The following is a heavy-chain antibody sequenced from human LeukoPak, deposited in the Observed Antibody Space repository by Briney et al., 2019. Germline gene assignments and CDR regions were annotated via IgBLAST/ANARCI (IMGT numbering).Heavy chain of an antibody. Sequence: SETLSLTCAVYGGSFSGYYWSWLRQPPGKGLEWIGEINHSGSTNYNPSLKSRVTISVDTSKNQFSLKLSSVTAADTAVYYCARIPGIAAAGTGWFDPWGQGTLVTVSS. CDR3: ARIPGIAAAGTGWFDP. J-gene: IGHJ5*02. CDR2: INHSGST. CDR1: GGSFSGYY. V-gene: IGHV4-34*01. D-gene: IGHD6-13*01.